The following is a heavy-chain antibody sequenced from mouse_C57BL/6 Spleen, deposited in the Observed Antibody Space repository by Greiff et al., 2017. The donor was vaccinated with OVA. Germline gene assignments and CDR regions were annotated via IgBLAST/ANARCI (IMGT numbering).Heavy chain of an antibody. D-gene: IGHD1-1*01. CDR2: INYDGSST. CDR1: GFTFSDYY. J-gene: IGHJ1*03. Sequence: DVHLVESEGGLVQPGSSMKLSCTASGFTFSDYYMAWVRQVPEKGLEWVANINYDGSSTYYLDSLKSRFIISRDNAKNILYLQMSSLKSEDTATYYCARDGSSYGWYFDVWGTGTTVTVSS. CDR3: ARDGSSYGWYFDV. V-gene: IGHV5-16*01.